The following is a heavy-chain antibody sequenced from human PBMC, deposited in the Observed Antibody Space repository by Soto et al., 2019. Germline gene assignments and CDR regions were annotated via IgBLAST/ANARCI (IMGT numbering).Heavy chain of an antibody. Sequence: QVQLVQSGAEVKKPGSSVKVSCKASGGIFSGYAISWLRQAPGQGLEWMGAVIPILGQAYYAQNFQDRVTITADESTRTAYMDLISLRSDDTAVYFCARVGGVGAPPGADFWGQGTLVTVSS. CDR1: GGIFSGYA. V-gene: IGHV1-69*01. CDR3: ARVGGVGAPPGADF. D-gene: IGHD1-26*01. J-gene: IGHJ4*02. CDR2: VIPILGQA.